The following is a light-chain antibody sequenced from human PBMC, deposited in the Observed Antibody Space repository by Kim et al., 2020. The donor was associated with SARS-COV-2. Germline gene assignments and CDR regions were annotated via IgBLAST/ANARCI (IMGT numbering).Light chain of an antibody. V-gene: IGLV2-14*01. CDR1: SSDVGGYNY. CDR2: DVS. CDR3: SAWDSTLSGWV. J-gene: IGLJ3*02. Sequence: QSALTQPASVSGSPGQSITISCTGTSSDVGGYNYVSWYQQHPGKAPKLMIYDVSKRPSGVSNRFSGSKSGNTASLTISGLQAEDEADYYCSAWDSTLSGWVFGGGTQLTVL.